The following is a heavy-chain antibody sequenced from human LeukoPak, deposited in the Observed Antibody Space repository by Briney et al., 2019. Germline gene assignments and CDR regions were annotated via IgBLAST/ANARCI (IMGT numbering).Heavy chain of an antibody. Sequence: SETLSLTCTVSGGSISNYYWSWIRQPPGKGLEWIGYIYYSGSTNYNPSLKTRVIISVDTPKSQFSLKLTSVTAADTAVYYCASENSRGYYFDYWGQGTLVTVSS. V-gene: IGHV4-59*01. CDR3: ASENSRGYYFDY. J-gene: IGHJ4*02. CDR1: GGSISNYY. CDR2: IYYSGST. D-gene: IGHD3-22*01.